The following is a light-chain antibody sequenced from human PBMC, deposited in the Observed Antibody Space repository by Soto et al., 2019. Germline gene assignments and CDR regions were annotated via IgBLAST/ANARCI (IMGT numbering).Light chain of an antibody. CDR3: SSYTSSSTYV. CDR2: EVS. Sequence: QSVLTQPPSASGSLGQSVTISCTGTSSDVGGYNYVSWYQQHPGKAPKLIIYEVSKRPSGVPDRFSGSKSGDTASLTVSGLQAEDEGDYYCSSYTSSSTYVFGTGTKVTVL. CDR1: SSDVGGYNY. J-gene: IGLJ1*01. V-gene: IGLV2-8*01.